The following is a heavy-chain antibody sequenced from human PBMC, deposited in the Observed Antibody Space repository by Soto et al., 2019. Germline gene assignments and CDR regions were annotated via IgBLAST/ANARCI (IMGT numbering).Heavy chain of an antibody. CDR3: ARSLDEGYCTITGCYTRPLYGMDV. D-gene: IGHD2-2*02. CDR1: GYTFSGYY. J-gene: IGHJ6*02. Sequence: ASVKVSCKASGYTFSGYYIHWLRQAPGQGLEWMGWINPNSGDTNYAQKFQGRVTVTRDTPTSTAYMELSRLTSDDTAVYYCARSLDEGYCTITGCYTRPLYGMDVWGQGTRVTVSS. CDR2: INPNSGDT. V-gene: IGHV1-2*02.